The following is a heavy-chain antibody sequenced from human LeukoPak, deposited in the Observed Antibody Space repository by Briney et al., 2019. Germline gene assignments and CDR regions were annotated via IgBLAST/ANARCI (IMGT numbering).Heavy chain of an antibody. CDR1: GYTFTSYY. D-gene: IGHD3-16*01. CDR2: INPSAGST. V-gene: IGHV1-46*01. J-gene: IGHJ4*02. Sequence: ASVKVSCKASGYTFTSYYMHWVRQAPGQGLEWMGIINPSAGSTNYAQKFQGRVTMTTDTSTSTVYMELSSLRSEDTGVYYCARHLPGGWGFIDYWGQGTLVTVSS. CDR3: ARHLPGGWGFIDY.